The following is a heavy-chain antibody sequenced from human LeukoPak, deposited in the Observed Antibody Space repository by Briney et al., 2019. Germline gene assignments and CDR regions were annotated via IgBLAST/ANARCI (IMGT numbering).Heavy chain of an antibody. CDR1: GYTFTSYG. D-gene: IGHD6-13*01. V-gene: IGHV1-18*01. Sequence: ASVKVSCKASGYTFTSYGISWVGQAPGQGLEWMGWISAYNGNTNYAQKLQGRVTMTTDTSTSTAYMELRSLRSDDTAVYYCARDLRIAAAGTWGYWGQGTLVTVSS. J-gene: IGHJ4*02. CDR2: ISAYNGNT. CDR3: ARDLRIAAAGTWGY.